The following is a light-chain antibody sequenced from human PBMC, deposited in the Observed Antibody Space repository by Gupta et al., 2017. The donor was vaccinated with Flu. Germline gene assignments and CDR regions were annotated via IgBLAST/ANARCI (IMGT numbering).Light chain of an antibody. V-gene: IGKV3-15*01. Sequence: EIVMTQSPATLSVSPGERATLSCRASQSVSSDLAWYQQKPGQAPRLLIYAASTRATGIPVRFSGSGSATEFTLTISSLQSEDFAVYYCQQYNNWPFWTFGQGTKVEIK. CDR3: QQYNNWPFWT. CDR1: QSVSSD. J-gene: IGKJ1*01. CDR2: AAS.